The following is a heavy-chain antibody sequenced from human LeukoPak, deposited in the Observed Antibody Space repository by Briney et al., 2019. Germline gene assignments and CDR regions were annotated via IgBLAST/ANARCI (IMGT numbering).Heavy chain of an antibody. CDR2: INSAGSAT. V-gene: IGHV3-74*01. J-gene: IGHJ5*02. CDR3: ARDYTGYFP. Sequence: GGSLRLSCAASGFTFSSYWMLWVRQAPGGDLVCVSRINSAGSATNYADSVKGRFTIYRDNAKHTLYLQMNSLRAEDTAVYYCARDYTGYFPWGQGPLVIVS. CDR1: GFTFSSYW. D-gene: IGHD3-9*01.